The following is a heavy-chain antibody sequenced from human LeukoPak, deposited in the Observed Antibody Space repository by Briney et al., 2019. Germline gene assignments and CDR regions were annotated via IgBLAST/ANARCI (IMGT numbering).Heavy chain of an antibody. V-gene: IGHV1-2*02. D-gene: IGHD2-15*01. J-gene: IGHJ4*02. CDR2: VNPNNGGT. CDR1: GYTFTGYY. CDR3: ARGYCSGGSCYELDY. Sequence: ASVKVSCKASGYTFTGYYIHLVRQAPGQGLEWVGWVNPNNGGTNYAQKFQGRVTMTRDTSISTAYMEVSRLRSDETAVYYCARGYCSGGSCYELDYWGQGTLVTVSS.